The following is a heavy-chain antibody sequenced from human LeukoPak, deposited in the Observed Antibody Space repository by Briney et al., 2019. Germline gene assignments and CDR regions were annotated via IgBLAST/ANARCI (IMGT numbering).Heavy chain of an antibody. Sequence: ASVKVSCKASGGTFSSYAISWVRQAPGQGLEWMGRIIPILGIANHAQKFQGRVTITADKSTSTAYMELSSLRSEDTAVYYCARGPYDSSGYYLSSRESNAFDIWGQGTMVTVSS. CDR3: ARGPYDSSGYYLSSRESNAFDI. J-gene: IGHJ3*02. D-gene: IGHD3-22*01. CDR1: GGTFSSYA. V-gene: IGHV1-69*04. CDR2: IIPILGIA.